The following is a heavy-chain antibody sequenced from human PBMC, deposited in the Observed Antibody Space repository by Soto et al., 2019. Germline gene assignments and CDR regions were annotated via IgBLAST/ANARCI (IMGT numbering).Heavy chain of an antibody. Sequence: WASVKVSCKASGYTFSDYYIHWVRQAPGQGLEWMGWINPNSGGTKYAPKFQGGVTMTRDTSITTAYMELSRLRSGDTAVYYCAREPANAKKEGVDFWRQGPLIAVSS. D-gene: IGHD3-16*01. V-gene: IGHV1-2*02. CDR2: INPNSGGT. J-gene: IGHJ4*02. CDR1: GYTFSDYY. CDR3: AREPANAKKEGVDF.